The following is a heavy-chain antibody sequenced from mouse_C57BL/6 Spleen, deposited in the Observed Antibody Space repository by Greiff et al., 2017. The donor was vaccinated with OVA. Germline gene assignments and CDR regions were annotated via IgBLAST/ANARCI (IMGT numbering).Heavy chain of an antibody. Sequence: VQLQQPGAELVRPGSSVKLSCKASGYTFTSYWMDWVKQRPGQGHAWIGNIYPSDSETHYNQKFKDKATLTVDKSSSTAYMQLSSLTSEDSAVYYCAREKDSNYVGWYFDVWGTGTTVTVSS. J-gene: IGHJ1*03. CDR1: GYTFTSYW. V-gene: IGHV1-61*01. CDR2: IYPSDSET. CDR3: AREKDSNYVGWYFDV. D-gene: IGHD2-5*01.